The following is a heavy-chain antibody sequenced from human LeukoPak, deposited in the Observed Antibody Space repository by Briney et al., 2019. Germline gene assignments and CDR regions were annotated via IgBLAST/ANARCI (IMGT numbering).Heavy chain of an antibody. CDR3: ARGRSEDGTHSSLKWFDP. Sequence: PSQTLSLTCTVSGDTISNGDYDWTRIRQPPGKGLEWIGYIYHSVNTYYNPSLQSRVTISEATSKNQFSLKLKSVTPADTAVYYCARGRSEDGTHSSLKWFDPWGQGVLVTVSS. D-gene: IGHD6-19*01. CDR2: IYHSVNT. V-gene: IGHV4-30-4*01. CDR1: GDTISNGDYD. J-gene: IGHJ5*02.